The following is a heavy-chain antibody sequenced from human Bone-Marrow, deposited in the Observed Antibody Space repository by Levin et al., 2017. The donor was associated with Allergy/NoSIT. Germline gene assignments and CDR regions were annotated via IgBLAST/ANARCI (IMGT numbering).Heavy chain of an antibody. CDR3: ARDLDCSSTSCFGMGGAFDI. Sequence: GESLKISCKASGYTFTSYAMNWVRQAPGQGLEWMGWINTNTGNPTYAQGFTGRFVFSLDTSVSTAYLQISSLKAEDTAVYYYARDLDCSSTSCFGMGGAFDIWGQGTMVTVSS. CDR1: GYTFTSYA. CDR2: INTNTGNP. V-gene: IGHV7-4-1*02. D-gene: IGHD2-2*01. J-gene: IGHJ3*02.